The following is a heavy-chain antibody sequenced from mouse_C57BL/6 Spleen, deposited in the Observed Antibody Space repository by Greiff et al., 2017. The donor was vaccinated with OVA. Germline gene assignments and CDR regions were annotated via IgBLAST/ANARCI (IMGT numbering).Heavy chain of an antibody. J-gene: IGHJ4*01. CDR3: ARRGGGLPYAMDY. CDR2: IDPSDSYT. V-gene: IGHV1-69*01. CDR1: GYTFTSYW. D-gene: IGHD5-5*01. Sequence: VQLQQPGAELVMPGASVKLSCKASGYTFTSYWMHWVKQRPGQGLEWIGEIDPSDSYTNYNQKFKGKSTLTVDKSSSTAYMQLSSLTSEDSAVYYCARRGGGLPYAMDYWGQGTSVTVSS.